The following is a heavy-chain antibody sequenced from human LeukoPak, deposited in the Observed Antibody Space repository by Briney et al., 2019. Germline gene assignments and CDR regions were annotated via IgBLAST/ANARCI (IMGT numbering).Heavy chain of an antibody. V-gene: IGHV3-23*01. CDR1: GFPFSRYA. D-gene: IGHD4-17*01. CDR2: ISGSGGST. Sequence: GGSLRLSCAASGFPFSRYAMSWVRQAPGKGLEWVSAISGSGGSTYYADSVKGRFTISRDNSKNTLYLQMNSLRAEDTAVYYCAKGNYGDSTAGDYWGQGTLVTASS. J-gene: IGHJ4*02. CDR3: AKGNYGDSTAGDY.